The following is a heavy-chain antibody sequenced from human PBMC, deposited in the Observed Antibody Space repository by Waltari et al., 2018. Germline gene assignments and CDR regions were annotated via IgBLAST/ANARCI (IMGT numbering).Heavy chain of an antibody. D-gene: IGHD6-19*01. V-gene: IGHV3-33*01. CDR2: IVYDGSNT. CDR3: ARNREPGIAVAEIDY. J-gene: IGHJ4*02. CDR1: GFTFSTYG. Sequence: QLQLVESGGGVVQPGRSLRLPCAATGFTFSTYGMHWVRQAPGKGLEWGAVIVYDGSNTYYADSVKGRFTISRDNSKNTLYLQMNSLRAEDTAVYYCARNREPGIAVAEIDYWGQGTLVTVSS.